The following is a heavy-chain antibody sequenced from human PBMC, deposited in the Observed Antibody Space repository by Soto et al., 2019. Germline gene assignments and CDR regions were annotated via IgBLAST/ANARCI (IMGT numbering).Heavy chain of an antibody. V-gene: IGHV1-18*04. CDR2: ISAYNGNT. D-gene: IGHD3-3*01. CDR1: GYTFTSYG. CDR3: ARDRRADYDFSSGSFDF. Sequence: ASVKVSCKASGYTFTSYGISWVRQAPGQGLEWMGWISAYNGNTNYAQKLQGRVTMTTDTSTSTAYMELRSLRSDDTAVYYCARDRRADYDFSSGSFDFWCQGLLLSV. J-gene: IGHJ4*02.